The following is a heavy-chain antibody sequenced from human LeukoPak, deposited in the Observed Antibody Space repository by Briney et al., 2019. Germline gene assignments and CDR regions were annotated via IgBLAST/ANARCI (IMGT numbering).Heavy chain of an antibody. J-gene: IGHJ3*01. Sequence: GGSLRLSCAASGFTFRTYAMHWVRQAPGKWLAWVTVISYDESDKYYADSVKGRFTISRDNAKSLVYLQLNSLRAEDTALYYCARGGKKGGGDSLHLWGPGTMVTVAS. CDR3: ARGGKKGGGDSLHL. D-gene: IGHD2-21*01. V-gene: IGHV3-30*07. CDR2: ISYDESDK. CDR1: GFTFRTYA.